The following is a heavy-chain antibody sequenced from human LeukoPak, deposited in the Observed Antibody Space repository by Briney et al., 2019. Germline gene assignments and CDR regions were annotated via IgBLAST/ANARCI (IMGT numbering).Heavy chain of an antibody. CDR2: INSDGSST. D-gene: IGHD3-22*01. Sequence: GGSLRLSCTASGFTFSSYWMHWVRQAPGKGLVWVSRINSDGSSTSYAGSVKGRFTISRDNAKNTLYLQMNSLRAEDTAVYYCASSGYYPDAFDIWGQGTMVTVSS. J-gene: IGHJ3*02. CDR1: GFTFSSYW. V-gene: IGHV3-74*01. CDR3: ASSGYYPDAFDI.